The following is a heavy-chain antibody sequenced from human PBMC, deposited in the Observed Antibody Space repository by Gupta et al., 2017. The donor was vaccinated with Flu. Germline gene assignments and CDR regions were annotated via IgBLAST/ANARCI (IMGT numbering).Heavy chain of an antibody. CDR1: VFTFPTYW. D-gene: IGHD5-24*01. CDR3: VRESKDGHDAFDI. V-gene: IGHV3-74*01. CDR2: SNSAGSDT. J-gene: IGHJ3*02. Sequence: EVQLVESGGGFVPPGGSLRLSCAASVFTFPTYWMHWVRQTPGKGLLWVARSNSAGSDTNYVDSVKGRFTISRDNAKNTLSLQMNSLRAEDTAVDYCVRESKDGHDAFDIWGQGTKVTVSS.